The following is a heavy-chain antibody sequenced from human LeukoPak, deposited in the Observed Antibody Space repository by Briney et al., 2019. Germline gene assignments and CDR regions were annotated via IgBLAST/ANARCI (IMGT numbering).Heavy chain of an antibody. CDR1: GYSFINYH. J-gene: IGHJ4*02. D-gene: IGHD3-3*01. V-gene: IGHV1-46*01. Sequence: ASVKVSCKSSGYSFINYHMHWVRRAPGQGLEWMGIINLNVGSTSYAQRFAGRLTMTRDTSTSTIYMELRSLTSEDTAVYYCVRGIFDFDYWGQGTLVTVSS. CDR3: VRGIFDFDY. CDR2: INLNVGST.